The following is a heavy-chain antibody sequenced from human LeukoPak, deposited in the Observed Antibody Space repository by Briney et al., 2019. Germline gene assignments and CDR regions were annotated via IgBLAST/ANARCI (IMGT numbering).Heavy chain of an antibody. CDR3: AKGRCSSTNCYDDY. V-gene: IGHV3-23*01. Sequence: GGSLRLSCAASGFTFSSYAMSWVRQAPGKGLEWVSGISGNAGNTYYADSVKGRFTISRDNSKNTLYLQMNSLRAEDTAVYYCAKGRCSSTNCYDDYWGQGTLVTVSS. CDR2: ISGNAGNT. CDR1: GFTFSSYA. D-gene: IGHD2-2*01. J-gene: IGHJ4*02.